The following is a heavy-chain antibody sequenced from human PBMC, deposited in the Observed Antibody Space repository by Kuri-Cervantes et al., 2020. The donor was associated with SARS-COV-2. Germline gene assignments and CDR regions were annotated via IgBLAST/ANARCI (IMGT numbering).Heavy chain of an antibody. CDR2: VSSNGGST. CDR3: VKEGSYDFWSGYLPYYFDY. CDR1: GFTFSSYA. D-gene: IGHD3-3*01. J-gene: IGHJ4*02. V-gene: IGHV3-64D*06. Sequence: GGPLRLSCSASGFTFSSYAMHWVRQAPGKGLEYVSAVSSNGGSTYYADSVKGRFTISRDNSKNTLYLQMSSLSAEDTAVYYCVKEGSYDFWSGYLPYYFDYWGQGTLVTVSS.